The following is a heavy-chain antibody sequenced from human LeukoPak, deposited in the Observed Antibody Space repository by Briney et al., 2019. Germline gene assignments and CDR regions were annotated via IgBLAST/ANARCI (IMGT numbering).Heavy chain of an antibody. V-gene: IGHV3-33*01. CDR3: AGDSHSAQGRPDH. CDR2: IWYDGSNK. CDR1: GFTFSSYG. Sequence: GGSLRLSCAASGFTFSSYGMHWVRQAPGKGLECVAVIWYDGSNKYYADSVKARFTISRDNSKNTLYLKMNSLSAEDTAVYYCAGDSHSAQGRPDHWGQGTLVTVSS. J-gene: IGHJ4*02.